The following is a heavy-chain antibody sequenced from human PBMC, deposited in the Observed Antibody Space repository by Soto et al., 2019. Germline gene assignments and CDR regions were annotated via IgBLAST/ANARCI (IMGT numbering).Heavy chain of an antibody. Sequence: ASVKVSCKASGYIFIDYFMHWVRQAPGQGLEWIGWINPNSGDSNYAQKFQGRVTMTRDTSISTAYMDLSRLRSDDTAVYYCARQMDKNMLTEQWGQGTLVNVSS. J-gene: IGHJ4*02. CDR2: INPNSGDS. D-gene: IGHD2-2*03. CDR3: ARQMDKNMLTEQ. CDR1: GYIFIDYF. V-gene: IGHV1-2*02.